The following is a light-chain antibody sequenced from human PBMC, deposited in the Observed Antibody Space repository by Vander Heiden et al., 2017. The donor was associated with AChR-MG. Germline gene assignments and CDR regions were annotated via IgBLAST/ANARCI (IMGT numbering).Light chain of an antibody. V-gene: IGLV2-14*03. CDR3: SSYTSSTTLV. CDR1: SSDVGVYNY. CDR2: EVT. J-gene: IGLJ3*02. Sequence: QSALTQPASVSGSPGQSIPISCTGTSSDVGVYNYVPWYQQHPGKAPNLMIYEVTSRPSGVSNRFSGSKSGNTASLTISGLQAEDEADYYFSSYTSSTTLVFGGGTKLTVL.